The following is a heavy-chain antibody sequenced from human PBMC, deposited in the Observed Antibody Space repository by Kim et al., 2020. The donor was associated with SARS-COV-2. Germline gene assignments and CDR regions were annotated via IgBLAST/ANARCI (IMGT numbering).Heavy chain of an antibody. D-gene: IGHD3-3*01. J-gene: IGHJ4*02. CDR3: ARGRTIFGVVIEPFDY. Sequence: PSLKSRVTISVDTSKNQVSLKLSSVTAADTAVYYCARGRTIFGVVIEPFDYWGQGTLVTVSS. V-gene: IGHV4-59*09.